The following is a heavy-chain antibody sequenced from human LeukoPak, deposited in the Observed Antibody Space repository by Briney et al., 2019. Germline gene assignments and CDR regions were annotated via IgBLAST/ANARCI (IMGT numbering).Heavy chain of an antibody. V-gene: IGHV1-46*03. CDR2: IRPD. CDR1: GYTITSCC. CDR3: VSDYTAMFTGCDY. D-gene: IGHD5-18*01. Sequence: ASVKVSCKASGYTITSCCVHWVRQAPGQGLEWMGVIRPDSSAQTFQGRVTLTRDTSTSTVYMELSSLRSEDSAIYYCVSDYTAMFTGCDYWGQGTPVTVSS. J-gene: IGHJ4*02.